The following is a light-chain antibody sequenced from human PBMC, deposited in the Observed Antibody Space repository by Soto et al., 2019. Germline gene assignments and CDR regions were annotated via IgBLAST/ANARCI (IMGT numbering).Light chain of an antibody. Sequence: QSALTQPASVSGSPGQSITISCTGTSSDVGDYNFVSWYQQHPGKAPKVIIYDVSTRPSGVSNRISGSKSGNTASLTISGLPAEDGADYYSLSFAGSSTPYVFGVGTKLTVL. CDR2: DVS. CDR3: LSFAGSSTPYV. V-gene: IGLV2-23*02. J-gene: IGLJ1*01. CDR1: SSDVGDYNF.